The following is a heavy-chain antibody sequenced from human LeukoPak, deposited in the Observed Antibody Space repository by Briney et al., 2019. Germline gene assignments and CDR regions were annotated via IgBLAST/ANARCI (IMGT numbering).Heavy chain of an antibody. CDR3: AREVVAAAGGFDY. CDR1: GYTFTGYY. V-gene: IGHV1-2*02. CDR2: INPNSGGT. J-gene: IGHJ4*02. Sequence: ASVKVSCKASGYTFTGYYMHWVRQAPGQGLEWMGWINPNSGGTNYAQKFQGRVTMTRDTSISTAYMELSRLRSDDTAVYYCAREVVAAAGGFDYWGQGTLVTVSS. D-gene: IGHD6-13*01.